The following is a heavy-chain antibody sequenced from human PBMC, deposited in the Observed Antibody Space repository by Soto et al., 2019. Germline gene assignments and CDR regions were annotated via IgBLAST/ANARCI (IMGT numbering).Heavy chain of an antibody. V-gene: IGHV4-4*07. D-gene: IGHD6-19*01. J-gene: IGHJ3*02. CDR2: IYTSGST. Sequence: QVQLQESGPGLVKPSETLSLTCTVSGGSISSYYWSWIQQPAGKGLEWIGRIYTSGSTNYNPSLKSRVTMSVDTSKNQFSLKLSSVTAADTAVYYCARGKEYSSGWYDAFDIWGQGTMVTVSS. CDR3: ARGKEYSSGWYDAFDI. CDR1: GGSISSYY.